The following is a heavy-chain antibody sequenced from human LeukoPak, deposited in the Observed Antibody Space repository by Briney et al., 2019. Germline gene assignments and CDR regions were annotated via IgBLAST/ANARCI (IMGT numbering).Heavy chain of an antibody. CDR3: ARSFNGDYFDY. CDR1: GFTFSDYS. Sequence: GGSLRLSCAASGFTFSDYSMTWVRQAPGKGLEWVSSISSSSSYIYYADSVKGRFTISRDDAKNSLYLQMNSLRAEDTAVYYCARSFNGDYFDYWGQGTLVTVSS. J-gene: IGHJ4*02. V-gene: IGHV3-21*01. D-gene: IGHD4-17*01. CDR2: ISSSSSYI.